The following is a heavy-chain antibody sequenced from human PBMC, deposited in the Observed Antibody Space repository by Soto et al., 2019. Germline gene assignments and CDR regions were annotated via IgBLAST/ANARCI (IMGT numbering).Heavy chain of an antibody. D-gene: IGHD3-3*01. Sequence: PGGSLRLSCAASGFNFRAYGMHWVRQAPGKGLEWVASIWYDGSSKYHADSVKGRFTISRDNSKNTLYLQMNNLRAEDTAVYYCARVAYEFWSTYPPDYWGQGTLVTVSS. J-gene: IGHJ4*02. V-gene: IGHV3-33*01. CDR3: ARVAYEFWSTYPPDY. CDR2: IWYDGSSK. CDR1: GFNFRAYG.